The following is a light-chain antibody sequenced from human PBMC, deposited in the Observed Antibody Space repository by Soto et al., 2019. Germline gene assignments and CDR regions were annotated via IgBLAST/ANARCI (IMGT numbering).Light chain of an antibody. CDR2: TAS. J-gene: IGKJ2*01. CDR1: QSLASNY. Sequence: EIVLTQSPGTLSLSPGERATLSCRASQSLASNYLAWYQQKPGQAPRLLIYTASTRATGIPDRFSGSGSGTDFTLTISRLEPEDFAVYYCQHYESSLPSYTFSQGTKLEVK. V-gene: IGKV3-20*01. CDR3: QHYESSLPSYT.